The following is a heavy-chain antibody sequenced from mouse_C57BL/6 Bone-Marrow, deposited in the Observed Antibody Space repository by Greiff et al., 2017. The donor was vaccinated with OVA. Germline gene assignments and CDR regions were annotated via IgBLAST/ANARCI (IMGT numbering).Heavy chain of an antibody. J-gene: IGHJ4*01. V-gene: IGHV1-78*01. CDR1: GYTFTDHT. CDR3: ARRVDYYAMDN. D-gene: IGHD1-1*01. Sequence: VKLMESDAELVKPGASVKISCKVSGYTFTDHTIHWMKQRPEQGLEWIGYIYPRDGSTKYNEKFKGKATLTADKSSPTAYMQLNSLTSEDSAVYFCARRVDYYAMDNWGQGTSVTVSS. CDR2: IYPRDGST.